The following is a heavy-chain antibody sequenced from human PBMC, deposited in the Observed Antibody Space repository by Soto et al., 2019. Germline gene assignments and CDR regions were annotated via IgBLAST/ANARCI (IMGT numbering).Heavy chain of an antibody. CDR1: GFNFEEYA. J-gene: IGHJ6*02. CDR3: AKDYSANYAGTPGRGMDV. Sequence: GGSLRLSCAASGFNFEEYAMHWVRQPPGKGLEWVSGITWNSGGIDYADSVRGRFTISRDNAKNSLFLQMDSLRGEDTALYYCAKDYSANYAGTPGRGMDVWGQGTTVTVSS. V-gene: IGHV3-9*01. CDR2: ITWNSGGI. D-gene: IGHD6-13*01.